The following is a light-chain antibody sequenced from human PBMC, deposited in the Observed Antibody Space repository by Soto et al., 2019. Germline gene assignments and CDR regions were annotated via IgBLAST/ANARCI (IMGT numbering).Light chain of an antibody. CDR1: SGHSSYA. CDR2: LNSDGSH. J-gene: IGLJ1*01. Sequence: QLVLTQSPSASASLGASVKLTCTLSSGHSSYAIAWHQQQPEKGPRYLMKLNSDGSHSKGDGIPDRFSGSSSGAERYLTISNLQSEDEAYYYCQTWGTGIHYVFGTGTKLTVL. V-gene: IGLV4-69*01. CDR3: QTWGTGIHYV.